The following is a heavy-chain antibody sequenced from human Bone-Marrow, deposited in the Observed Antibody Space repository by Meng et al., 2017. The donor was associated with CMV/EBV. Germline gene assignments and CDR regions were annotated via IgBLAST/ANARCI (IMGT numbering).Heavy chain of an antibody. CDR3: ARIPEGSCLSYYYHGKDV. CDR1: GLSFNSHE. V-gene: IGHV3-13*01. D-gene: IGHD3-10*01. Sequence: VSLHIFCAPCGLSFNSHEMHLVRQATGKGLEWVPAIGTAGDTYYPGSVKGRFTISRENAKNSLYLQMNSLRAGETAVYYCARIPEGSCLSYYYHGKDVLGQGTTVTVSS. J-gene: IGHJ6*02. CDR2: IGTAGDT.